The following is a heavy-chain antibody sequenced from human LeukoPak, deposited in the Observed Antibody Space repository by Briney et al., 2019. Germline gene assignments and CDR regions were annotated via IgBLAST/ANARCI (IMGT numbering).Heavy chain of an antibody. CDR1: GGSISSGGYS. D-gene: IGHD2-21*01. Sequence: SETLSLTCAVSGGSISSGGYSWSWIRQPPGKGLEWIGYIYHSGSTYYNPSLKSRVTISVDRSKNQFSLELSSVTAADTAVYYCATGRNGGDYFDYWGQGTPVTVSS. CDR2: IYHSGST. CDR3: ATGRNGGDYFDY. V-gene: IGHV4-30-2*01. J-gene: IGHJ4*02.